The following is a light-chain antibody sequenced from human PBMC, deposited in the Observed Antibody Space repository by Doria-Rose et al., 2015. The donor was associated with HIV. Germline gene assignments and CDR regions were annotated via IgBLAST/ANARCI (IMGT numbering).Light chain of an antibody. CDR1: QSFSSTY. CDR3: HQYGTSRS. Sequence: EIVLTQSPGTLSLSPGERATLSCGASQSFSSTYLAWYQQKPGQAPSLLIYDGSTRATGITDRFSASRSGTDFTLTINRLELDDFALYYCHQYGTSRSFEQGRKVE. V-gene: IGKV3-20*01. J-gene: IGKJ1*01. CDR2: DGS.